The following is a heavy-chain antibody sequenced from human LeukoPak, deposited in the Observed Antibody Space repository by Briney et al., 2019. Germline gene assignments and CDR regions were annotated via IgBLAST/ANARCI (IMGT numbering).Heavy chain of an antibody. CDR3: ARVRFGADAFDI. CDR1: GFTVSSNY. CDR2: IYSVGST. J-gene: IGHJ3*02. V-gene: IGHV3-53*01. D-gene: IGHD3-10*01. Sequence: PGGSLRLSCAASGFTVSSNYMSWVRQAPGKGLEWVSLIYSVGSTYYADSVKGRFTISRDNSKNPLYLQMNSLRAEDTAVYYCARVRFGADAFDIWGQGTMVTVSS.